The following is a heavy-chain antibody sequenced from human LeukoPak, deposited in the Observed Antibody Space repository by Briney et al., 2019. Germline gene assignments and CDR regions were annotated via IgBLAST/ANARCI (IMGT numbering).Heavy chain of an antibody. CDR3: ARDNRLLGYCSSTSCYYYYGMDV. Sequence: GGSLRLSCAASGFTVSSNYMSWVRQAPGKGLEWVSVIYSGGSTYYADSVKGRFTISRDNSKNTLYLQMNSLRAEDTAVYYCARDNRLLGYCSSTSCYYYYGMDVWGQGTTVTVSS. J-gene: IGHJ6*02. CDR2: IYSGGST. CDR1: GFTVSSNY. V-gene: IGHV3-66*01. D-gene: IGHD2-2*01.